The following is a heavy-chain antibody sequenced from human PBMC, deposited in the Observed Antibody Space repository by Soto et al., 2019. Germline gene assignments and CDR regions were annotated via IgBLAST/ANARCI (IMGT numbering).Heavy chain of an antibody. Sequence: LILSCAGSGFSFSGYAMRWFRRAPGKGLECVSAIGGSGGSTYYADSVKGRFTISRDNSKNTLFLQMNSLRAEDTAVYYCAKDPYYYDTSEMDVWGHGTTVTVSS. CDR3: AKDPYYYDTSEMDV. CDR1: GFSFSGYA. V-gene: IGHV3-23*01. J-gene: IGHJ6*01. CDR2: IGGSGGST. D-gene: IGHD3-22*01.